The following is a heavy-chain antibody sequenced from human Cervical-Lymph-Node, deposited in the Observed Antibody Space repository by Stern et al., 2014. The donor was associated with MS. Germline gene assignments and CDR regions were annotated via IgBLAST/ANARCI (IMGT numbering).Heavy chain of an antibody. Sequence: QVQLVQSGGEVKQPGSSVKVSCTASGGTFSSYAISWVRQAPGKGLEWMGGIIPIFGTANYAQKFQGRVTITADESTSTAYMELSSLRSEDTAVYYCARQRGDYEYYFDYWGQGTLVTVSS. J-gene: IGHJ4*02. CDR3: ARQRGDYEYYFDY. CDR2: IIPIFGTA. V-gene: IGHV1-69*01. D-gene: IGHD4-17*01. CDR1: GGTFSSYA.